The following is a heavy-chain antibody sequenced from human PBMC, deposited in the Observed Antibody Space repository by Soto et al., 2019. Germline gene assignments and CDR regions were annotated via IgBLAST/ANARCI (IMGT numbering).Heavy chain of an antibody. CDR1: GFTFSSYS. V-gene: IGHV3-23*01. J-gene: IGHJ4*02. CDR3: AKVSKSTVEVHY. CDR2: VSGSGGTT. D-gene: IGHD2-15*01. Sequence: EVQLLESGGGLVQPGGSLRLSCAASGFTFSSYSMSWVRQAPGKGLAWVSIVSGSGGTTYYADSVKGRFIISRDNSKNMLYLQMNSLRDEDSAVYYCAKVSKSTVEVHYWGQGTQVTVSS.